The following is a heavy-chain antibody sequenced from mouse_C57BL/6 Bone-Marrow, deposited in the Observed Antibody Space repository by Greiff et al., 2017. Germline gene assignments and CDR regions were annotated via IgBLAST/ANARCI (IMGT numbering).Heavy chain of an antibody. CDR3: ARPVGLGPFAY. V-gene: IGHV1-18*01. CDR2: INPNNGGT. CDR1: GYTFTDYN. J-gene: IGHJ3*01. Sequence: EVKLMESGPELVKPGASVKIPCTASGYTFTDYNMAWVKQSHGKSLEWIGDINPNNGGTIYNQKFKGKATLTVDKSSSTAYMELRSLTSEDTAVYYCARPVGLGPFAYWGQGTLVTVSA. D-gene: IGHD4-1*01.